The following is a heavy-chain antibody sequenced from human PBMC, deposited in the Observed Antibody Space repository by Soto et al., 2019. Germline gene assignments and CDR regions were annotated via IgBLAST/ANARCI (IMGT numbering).Heavy chain of an antibody. J-gene: IGHJ6*03. CDR2: INHSGST. CDR1: GGSFRGYY. Sequence: SETLSLTCAVYGGSFRGYYGSWIRQPPGKGLEWIGEINHSGSTNYNPSLKSRVTISVDTSKNQFSLKLSSVTAADTAVYYCARGSTVTTRGSNLYYYYYMDVWGKGTTVTVSS. V-gene: IGHV4-34*01. CDR3: ARGSTVTTRGSNLYYYYYMDV. D-gene: IGHD4-4*01.